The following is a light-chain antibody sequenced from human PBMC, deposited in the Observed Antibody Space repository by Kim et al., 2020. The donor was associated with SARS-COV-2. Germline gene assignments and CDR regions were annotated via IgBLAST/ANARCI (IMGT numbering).Light chain of an antibody. Sequence: DIQMTQSPSTLSASVGDTVTITCRASQGISTWLAWYQQKPGKAPKFLIYKASSLESGVPSRFSGSGSGTAFTLTITSLQPDDFATYHCQQYNTSPWTFGQGTKVDIK. CDR3: QQYNTSPWT. CDR2: KAS. J-gene: IGKJ1*01. V-gene: IGKV1-5*03. CDR1: QGISTW.